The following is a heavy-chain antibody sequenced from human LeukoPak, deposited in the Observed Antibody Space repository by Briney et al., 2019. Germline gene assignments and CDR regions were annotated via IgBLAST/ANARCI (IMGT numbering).Heavy chain of an antibody. Sequence: PSETLSLTCTVSGYSISSGYYWGWIRQPPGKGLEWVSAISGRGYSTYYADSVKGRFIISRDNSRDTLYLQMDSLRAEDMAVYYCARDTCGCGSGWHLYWYFDLWGRGTLVTVSS. CDR2: ISGRGYST. D-gene: IGHD6-19*01. CDR3: ARDTCGCGSGWHLYWYFDL. V-gene: IGHV3-23*01. CDR1: GYSISSGYY. J-gene: IGHJ2*01.